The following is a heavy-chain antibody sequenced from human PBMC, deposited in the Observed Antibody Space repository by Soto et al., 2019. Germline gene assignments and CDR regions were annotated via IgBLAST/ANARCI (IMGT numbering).Heavy chain of an antibody. J-gene: IGHJ6*02. CDR2: IIPNFDTP. D-gene: IGHD3-10*01. Sequence: QVHLVQSGAEVKKPVSSVKVSCKTSGGRFNNYAVSWVRQAPGQGLEWMGGIIPNFDTPNYAQKFQDRVTFMEDESTSTVYMELRSLRSNDTAVYYCAVAMVREILIFESSGMHVWGQGTTVIVSS. V-gene: IGHV1-69*01. CDR3: AVAMVREILIFESSGMHV. CDR1: GGRFNNYA.